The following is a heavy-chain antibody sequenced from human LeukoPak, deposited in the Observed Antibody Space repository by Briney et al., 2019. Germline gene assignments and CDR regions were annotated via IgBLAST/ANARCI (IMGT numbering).Heavy chain of an antibody. D-gene: IGHD3-10*01. CDR1: GYTFTGYY. CDR3: ARGRGRITMVRGTLLHWFAP. CDR2: INPNSGGT. Sequence: ASVKVSCNASGYTFTGYYMHWVRQAPGQGLEWMGWINPNSGGTNYAQKFQGRVTMTRDTSISTAYMELSRLRSDDTAVYYCARGRGRITMVRGTLLHWFAPWGQGTLVTVSS. V-gene: IGHV1-2*02. J-gene: IGHJ5*02.